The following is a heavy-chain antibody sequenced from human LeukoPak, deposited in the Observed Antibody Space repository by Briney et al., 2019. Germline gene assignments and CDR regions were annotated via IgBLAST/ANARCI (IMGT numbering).Heavy chain of an antibody. CDR3: AKGGDTRMVTDY. Sequence: GGSLRLSCAASGFTFSSYAMSWVRQTPGKGLEWVAGISGSGGSTYYADSVKGRFTISRDNSTDTLYLQMNSLRAADTAVYYCAKGGDTRMVTDYWGQGTLVTVSS. J-gene: IGHJ4*02. V-gene: IGHV3-23*01. D-gene: IGHD5-18*01. CDR1: GFTFSSYA. CDR2: ISGSGGST.